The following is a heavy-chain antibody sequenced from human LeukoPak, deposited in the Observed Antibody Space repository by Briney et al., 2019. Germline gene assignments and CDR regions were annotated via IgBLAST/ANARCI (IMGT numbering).Heavy chain of an antibody. D-gene: IGHD3-22*01. Sequence: SETLSLTCTVSGGSISSSSYYWGWIRQPPGKGLEWIGSIYYSGSTYCNPSLKSRVTISVDTSKNQFSLKLSSVTAADTAVYYCARDWFYYDSSGSPDYWGQGTLVTVSS. CDR3: ARDWFYYDSSGSPDY. V-gene: IGHV4-39*07. J-gene: IGHJ4*02. CDR2: IYYSGST. CDR1: GGSISSSSYY.